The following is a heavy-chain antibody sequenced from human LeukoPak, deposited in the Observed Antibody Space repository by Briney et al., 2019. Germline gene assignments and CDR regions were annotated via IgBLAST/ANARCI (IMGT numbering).Heavy chain of an antibody. J-gene: IGHJ4*02. CDR3: AKGGLWFAVTFHPQPFDY. D-gene: IGHD3-10*01. CDR2: TVGGGSPNT. V-gene: IGHV3-23*01. CDR1: GFTLSSYS. Sequence: GGSLRLSCAASGFTLSSYSMSWVRQAPGKGLEWVSATVGGGSPNTYHADSVKGRFTISRDNSKNTLFLQMNSLRAEDTAVYYCAKGGLWFAVTFHPQPFDYWGQGTLVTVSS.